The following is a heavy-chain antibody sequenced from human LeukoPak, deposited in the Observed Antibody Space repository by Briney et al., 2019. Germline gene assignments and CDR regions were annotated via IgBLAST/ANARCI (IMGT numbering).Heavy chain of an antibody. D-gene: IGHD6-19*01. J-gene: IGHJ4*02. CDR2: ISDSGDGT. Sequence: PGGSLRLSCAASGFVFSDYAMSWVRQAPGKGLEWVATISDSGDGTYYADSVKGRFTVSRDNSKNTLFLQMNSLRAEDTAVYYCAREYSSSPFDYWGQGTLVTVSS. CDR3: AREYSSSPFDY. V-gene: IGHV3-23*01. CDR1: GFVFSDYA.